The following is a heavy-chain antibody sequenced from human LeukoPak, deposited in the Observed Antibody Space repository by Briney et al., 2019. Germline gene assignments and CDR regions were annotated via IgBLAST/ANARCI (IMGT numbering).Heavy chain of an antibody. D-gene: IGHD6-19*01. J-gene: IGHJ4*02. V-gene: IGHV1-18*01. CDR1: GYTFTSYG. Sequence: GASVEVSCKASGYTFTSYGITWVRQAPGQGLEWMGWISAHDGTRNYALKHEDRVTMTTDTSTSTAYMELRGLRSDDTAVYYCARRSTLYSSGRFYFDYWGQGTLVTVSS. CDR3: ARRSTLYSSGRFYFDY. CDR2: ISAHDGTR.